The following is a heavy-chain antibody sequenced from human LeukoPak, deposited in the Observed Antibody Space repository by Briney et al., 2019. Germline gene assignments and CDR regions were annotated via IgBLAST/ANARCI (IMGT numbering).Heavy chain of an antibody. V-gene: IGHV1-69*13. CDR3: ARSPVRVVRGVIPYYFDY. Sequence: SVKVSCKASGGTFSSYAISWVRQAPGQGLEWMGGIIPIFGTANYAQKFQGRVTITADESTSTAYMELNSLRSEDTAVYYCARSPVRVVRGVIPYYFDYWGQGTLVTVSS. D-gene: IGHD3-10*01. CDR1: GGTFSSYA. CDR2: IIPIFGTA. J-gene: IGHJ4*02.